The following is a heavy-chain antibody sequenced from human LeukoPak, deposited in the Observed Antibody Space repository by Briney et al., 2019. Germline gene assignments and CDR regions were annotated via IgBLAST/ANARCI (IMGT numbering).Heavy chain of an antibody. CDR2: IKEDGSEK. J-gene: IGHJ3*02. D-gene: IGHD2-2*01. CDR1: GFTFSRYW. V-gene: IGHV3-7*01. Sequence: GGSLRLSCATSGFTFSRYWMSWVRQAPGKGLEWVANIKEDGSEKYYVDSVKGRFSIPRDNAKNSLYLQMNSLRAEDTAVYYCVKYSDSVVAAALLDAFDIWGQGTMVTVSS. CDR3: VKYSDSVVAAALLDAFDI.